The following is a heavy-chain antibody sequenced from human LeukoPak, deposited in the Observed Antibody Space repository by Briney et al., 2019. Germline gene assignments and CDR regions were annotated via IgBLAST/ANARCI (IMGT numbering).Heavy chain of an antibody. V-gene: IGHV3-53*04. CDR2: IYSGGST. CDR1: GFTFSSNA. CDR3: ASLVTGAPDY. Sequence: GGSLRLSCAASGFTFSSNALSWARQAPGQGLEWVSVIYSGGSTYYADSVKGRFTISRHNSKNTLYLQMNSLRAEDTAVYYCASLVTGAPDYWGQGTLVTVSS. D-gene: IGHD7-27*01. J-gene: IGHJ4*02.